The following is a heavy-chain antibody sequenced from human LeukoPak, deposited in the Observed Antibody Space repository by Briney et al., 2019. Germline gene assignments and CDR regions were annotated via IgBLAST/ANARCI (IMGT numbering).Heavy chain of an antibody. D-gene: IGHD3-10*01. CDR2: INHSGST. V-gene: IGHV4-34*01. Sequence: SETLSLTCAVYGGSFSGYYWSWIRQPPGEGLEWIGEINHSGSTNHNPSLKSRVTISVDTSKNQFSLKLSSVTAADTAVYYCARSRFGNGSGSYYGAYYYYYMDVWGKGTTVTISS. CDR1: GGSFSGYY. J-gene: IGHJ6*03. CDR3: ARSRFGNGSGSYYGAYYYYYMDV.